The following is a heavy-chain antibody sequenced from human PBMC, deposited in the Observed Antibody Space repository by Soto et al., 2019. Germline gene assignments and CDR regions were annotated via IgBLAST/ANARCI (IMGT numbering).Heavy chain of an antibody. CDR3: ASSYYGSGNPKDYYYGMDV. V-gene: IGHV1-3*01. CDR1: GYTFTSYA. J-gene: IGHJ6*01. CDR2: INAGNGNT. D-gene: IGHD3-10*01. Sequence: ASVKVSCKASGYTFTSYAMHWVRQAPGQRLEWMGWINAGNGNTKYSQKFQGGVTITRDTSASTAYMELSSLRSEDTAVYYCASSYYGSGNPKDYYYGMDVWGQGTTVTVSS.